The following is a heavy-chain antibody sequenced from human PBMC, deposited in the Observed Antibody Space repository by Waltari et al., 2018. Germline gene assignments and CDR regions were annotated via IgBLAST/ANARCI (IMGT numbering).Heavy chain of an antibody. CDR1: GFTFSSYA. Sequence: EVQLLESGGGLVQPGGSLRLSCAASGFTFSSYAMSWVRQAPGKGLEWVSAISGSGGSTDYADSVKGRFTISRDNSKNTLYLQMNSLRAEDTAVYYCAKDLSYYDFWSGYRALGDGHWFDPWGQGTLVTVSS. CDR2: ISGSGGST. J-gene: IGHJ5*02. D-gene: IGHD3-3*01. CDR3: AKDLSYYDFWSGYRALGDGHWFDP. V-gene: IGHV3-23*01.